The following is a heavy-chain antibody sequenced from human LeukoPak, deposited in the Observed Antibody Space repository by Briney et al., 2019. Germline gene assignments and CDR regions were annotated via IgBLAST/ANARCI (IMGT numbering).Heavy chain of an antibody. CDR3: VREGRVSGYDFDC. J-gene: IGHJ4*02. V-gene: IGHV3-74*03. Sequence: GGSLRLSCAASGFTFSSYWMHWVRQVPRKGLVWVSRINSDGSSITYADSVKGRFTISRDNARNTLYLQMNSLRVEDTAVYYCVREGRVSGYDFDCWGQGTLVTVSS. CDR2: INSDGSSI. D-gene: IGHD5-12*01. CDR1: GFTFSSYW.